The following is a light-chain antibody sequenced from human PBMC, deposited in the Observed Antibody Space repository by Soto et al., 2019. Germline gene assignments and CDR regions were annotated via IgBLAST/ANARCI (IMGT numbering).Light chain of an antibody. CDR3: QQYNSYWT. Sequence: DIQMTQSPSTLSASVGDRVTITCRASQSISRSLAWYQQKPGKAPKLLIYDASNLERGVSSRFSGSGSGTEFTLTISSLQPDDFATYYCQQYNSYWTFGQGTKVDIK. V-gene: IGKV1-5*01. CDR2: DAS. J-gene: IGKJ1*01. CDR1: QSISRS.